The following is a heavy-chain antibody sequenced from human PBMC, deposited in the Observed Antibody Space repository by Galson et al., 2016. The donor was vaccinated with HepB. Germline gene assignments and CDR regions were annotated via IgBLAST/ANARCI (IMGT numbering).Heavy chain of an antibody. Sequence: SLRLSRAASGFSFSNYGVHWVRQAPGKGLEWVAVISYDGGHKNYADSVKGRFTISRDNWKNTLYLQMNSLRAEDTAVYFCTKDMEKQQLVSLNFDYWGQGTSVTVSA. D-gene: IGHD6-6*01. V-gene: IGHV3-30*18. CDR3: TKDMEKQQLVSLNFDY. CDR1: GFSFSNYG. J-gene: IGHJ4*02. CDR2: ISYDGGHK.